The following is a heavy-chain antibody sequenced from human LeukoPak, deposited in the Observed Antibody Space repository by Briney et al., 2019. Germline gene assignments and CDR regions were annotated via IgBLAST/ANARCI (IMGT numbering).Heavy chain of an antibody. D-gene: IGHD6-19*01. Sequence: PGGSQRLSCAVSGFSFCSYWMSWVRQAPGKGLEWVANIKHDGSDKYYADSVKGRFTISRDNAKSSLYLQMESLTAEDTAVYYCAKSRDSGRYDAFDIWGQGTMVTVSS. CDR2: IKHDGSDK. V-gene: IGHV3-7*01. J-gene: IGHJ3*02. CDR1: GFSFCSYW. CDR3: AKSRDSGRYDAFDI.